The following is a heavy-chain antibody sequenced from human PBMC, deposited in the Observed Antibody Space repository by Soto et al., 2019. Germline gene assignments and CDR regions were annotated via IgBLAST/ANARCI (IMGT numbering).Heavy chain of an antibody. CDR1: GFTFSSYG. Sequence: QVQLVESGGGVVQPGRSLRLSCAASGFTFSSYGMHWVRQAPGKGLEWVAIISNDGSKKYYADSVKGRFTISRDNSKNTLCLKINSLRVEDTAVYYCRAERLDYGDYWYLDLWGRGTLVTVSS. CDR3: RAERLDYGDYWYLDL. J-gene: IGHJ2*01. CDR2: ISNDGSKK. D-gene: IGHD4-17*01. V-gene: IGHV3-30*03.